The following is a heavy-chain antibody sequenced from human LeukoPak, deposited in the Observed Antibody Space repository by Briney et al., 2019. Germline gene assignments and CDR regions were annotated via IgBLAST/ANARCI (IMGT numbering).Heavy chain of an antibody. D-gene: IGHD3-10*01. CDR2: IYYSGST. Sequence: SETLSLTCTVSGGSIGSSSYYWGWLRQPPGKGLEWIGYIYYSGSTYYNPSLKSRVTISVDTSKNQFSLKLSSVTAADTAVYYCARTSPYGSGDPWGQGTLVTVSS. CDR3: ARTSPYGSGDP. J-gene: IGHJ5*02. CDR1: GGSIGSSSYY. V-gene: IGHV4-31*03.